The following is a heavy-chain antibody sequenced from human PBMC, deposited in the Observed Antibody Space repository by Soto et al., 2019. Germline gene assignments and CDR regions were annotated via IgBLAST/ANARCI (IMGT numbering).Heavy chain of an antibody. J-gene: IGHJ6*02. D-gene: IGHD3-16*01. CDR3: ASPSVLFTSMDYYYGMDV. CDR2: FYYSGST. V-gene: IGHV4-39*01. CDR1: GGSISSSSYY. Sequence: QLQLQESGPGLVKPSETLSLTCTVSGGSISSSSYYWGWIRQPPGKGLEWIGSFYYSGSTYYNPSLKSRVTISVDTSKNQFSLKLSSVTAADTAVYYCASPSVLFTSMDYYYGMDVWGQGTTVTVSS.